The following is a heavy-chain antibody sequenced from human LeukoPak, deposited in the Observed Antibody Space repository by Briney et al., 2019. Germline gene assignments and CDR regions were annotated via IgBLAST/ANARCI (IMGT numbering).Heavy chain of an antibody. Sequence: PGGSLRLSCAAYGFTFSIYSMNWVRQAPGKGLEWVSSISSSSSYIYYADSVKGRFTISRDNAKNSLYLQMNSLRAEDTAVYYCARDDAVLKKKWELNTSFDYWGQGTLVTVSS. J-gene: IGHJ4*02. CDR3: ARDDAVLKKKWELNTSFDY. CDR1: GFTFSIYS. CDR2: ISSSSSYI. D-gene: IGHD1-26*01. V-gene: IGHV3-21*01.